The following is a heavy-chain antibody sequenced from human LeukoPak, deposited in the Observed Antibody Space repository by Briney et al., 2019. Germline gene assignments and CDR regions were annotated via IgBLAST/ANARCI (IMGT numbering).Heavy chain of an antibody. Sequence: GGSLRISCAASGFTFSSYSMNWVRQAPGKGLEWVSSISSSSTTIYYADSVKGRFTISRDNVKNSLYLQMNSLRDEDTAVYYCASNYDILTGYTYFDDWGQGTLVTVSS. CDR2: ISSSSTTI. CDR1: GFTFSSYS. CDR3: ASNYDILTGYTYFDD. D-gene: IGHD3-9*01. J-gene: IGHJ4*02. V-gene: IGHV3-48*02.